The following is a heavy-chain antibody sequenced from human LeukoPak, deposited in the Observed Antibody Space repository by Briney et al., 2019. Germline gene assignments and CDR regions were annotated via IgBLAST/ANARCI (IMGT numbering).Heavy chain of an antibody. V-gene: IGHV3-48*03. D-gene: IGHD3-16*02. Sequence: GGSLRLSCAASGFTLRSYEMNWVRQAPGKGLEWVSYISSAGSTKYCVDSVQGRFTISRDNAMNSLYVQMNSLRAEDTAVYYCVTSIVGGHGTLVTVSS. CDR1: GFTLRSYE. J-gene: IGHJ4*01. CDR3: VTSIV. CDR2: ISSAGSTK.